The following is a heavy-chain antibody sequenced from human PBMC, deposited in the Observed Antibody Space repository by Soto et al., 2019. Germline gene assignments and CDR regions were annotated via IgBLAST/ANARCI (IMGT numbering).Heavy chain of an antibody. J-gene: IGHJ6*02. D-gene: IGHD3-22*01. Sequence: QVQLQQWGAGLLKPSETLSLTCAVYGGSFSGYYWSWIRQPPGKGLEWIGEINHSGSTNYNPSLKSRVTISVDTSKNQFSLKLSSVTAADTAVYYCASFPRPVRGYYYDSSGQGRLRYYYGMDVWGQGTTVTVSS. CDR3: ASFPRPVRGYYYDSSGQGRLRYYYGMDV. CDR1: GGSFSGYY. V-gene: IGHV4-34*01. CDR2: INHSGST.